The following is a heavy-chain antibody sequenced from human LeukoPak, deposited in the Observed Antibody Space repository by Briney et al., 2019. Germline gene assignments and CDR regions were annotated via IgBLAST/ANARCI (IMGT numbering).Heavy chain of an antibody. Sequence: GGSLRLSCAASGFTFDDYGMSWIHQAPGKGLEWISCINCNGGNTDYADSVKGRFTISRDNAKNSLYLQMNSLRAEDTALYYCARDSCGGDGYFTEKSWFYPWGEETLVTVSS. J-gene: IGHJ5*02. CDR3: ARDSCGGDGYFTEKSWFYP. CDR2: INCNGGNT. CDR1: GFTFDDYG. V-gene: IGHV3-20*04. D-gene: IGHD2-21*02.